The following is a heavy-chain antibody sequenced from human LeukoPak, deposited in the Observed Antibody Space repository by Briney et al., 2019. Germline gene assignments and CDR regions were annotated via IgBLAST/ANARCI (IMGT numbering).Heavy chain of an antibody. D-gene: IGHD3-3*01. CDR2: ISSSSNTI. Sequence: GGSLRLSCEGSGFTISTYSMNWVRQAPGKGLEWVSYISSSSNTIYYADSVKGRFTISRDNAENSLYLQMNSLRAEDTAVYYCARDFYDFWSGSIRFDPWGQGTLVTVSS. CDR1: GFTISTYS. V-gene: IGHV3-48*01. CDR3: ARDFYDFWSGSIRFDP. J-gene: IGHJ5*02.